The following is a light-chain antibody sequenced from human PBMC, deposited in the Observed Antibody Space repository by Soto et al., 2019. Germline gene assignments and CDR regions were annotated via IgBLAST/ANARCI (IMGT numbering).Light chain of an antibody. CDR2: ANS. V-gene: IGLV1-47*01. J-gene: IGLJ7*01. Sequence: QLVLTQPPSASGTPGQRVTISCSGSSSNIGNNLVYWYQQVPGTAPKLLIYANSQRPSGVPDRFSGSKSGTSASLAISGLRSEDEADYYCVAWDDSLRCAVFGGGTQLTVL. CDR3: VAWDDSLRCAV. CDR1: SSNIGNNL.